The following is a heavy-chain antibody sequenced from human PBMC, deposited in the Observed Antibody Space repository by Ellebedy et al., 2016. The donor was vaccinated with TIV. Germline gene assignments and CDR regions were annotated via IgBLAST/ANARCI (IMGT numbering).Heavy chain of an antibody. V-gene: IGHV3-23*01. J-gene: IGHJ3*01. Sequence: GGSLRLSXAASGFTFKKSAMSWVRQAPGKGLEWVSSISANGVNTYDADSVKGRFTISRDNSNNTLYLQMNSLRAEDTAMYYCAKGKGSSDAFDFWGQGTMVTVS. CDR3: AKGKGSSDAFDF. CDR1: GFTFKKSA. CDR2: ISANGVNT.